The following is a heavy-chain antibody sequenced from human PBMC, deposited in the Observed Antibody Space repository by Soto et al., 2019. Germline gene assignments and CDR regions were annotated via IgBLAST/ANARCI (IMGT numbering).Heavy chain of an antibody. D-gene: IGHD6-19*01. V-gene: IGHV3-23*01. CDR2: ISGSGGST. J-gene: IGHJ4*02. CDR3: APSVSLAGGDY. Sequence: GGSLRLSCAASGFTFSSYAMSWVRQAPGKGLEWVSAISGSGGSTYYADPVKGRFTISRDNSKNTLYLQMNSLRAEDTAVYYCAPSVSLAGGDYWGQGTLVTVSS. CDR1: GFTFSSYA.